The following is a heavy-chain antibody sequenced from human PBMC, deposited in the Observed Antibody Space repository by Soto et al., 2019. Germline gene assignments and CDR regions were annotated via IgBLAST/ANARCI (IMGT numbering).Heavy chain of an antibody. J-gene: IGHJ4*02. CDR3: AKVVGDYSSKRMGY. D-gene: IGHD6-13*01. V-gene: IGHV3-30*18. CDR1: GFTFSSYG. CDR2: ISYDGSNK. Sequence: QVQLVESGGGVVQPGRSLRLSCAASGFTFSSYGMHWVRQAPGKGLEWVAVISYDGSNKYYADSVKGRFTICRDNSKNTLYLQMNGLRAEDTAVYYCAKVVGDYSSKRMGYWGQGSLVTVSS.